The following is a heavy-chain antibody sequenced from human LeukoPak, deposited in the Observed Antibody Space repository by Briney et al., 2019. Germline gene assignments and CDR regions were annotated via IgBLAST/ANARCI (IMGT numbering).Heavy chain of an antibody. J-gene: IGHJ4*02. CDR1: GFTFSSYA. V-gene: IGHV3-23*01. CDR2: ISGSGGST. D-gene: IGHD1-26*01. CDR3: AKPGERVGAVYFDY. Sequence: GGSLRLSCAASGFTFSSYAMSWVRQAPGKGLEWASAISGSGGSTYYADSVKGRFTISRDNSKNTLYLQMNSLRAEDTAVYYCAKPGERVGAVYFDYGGQGPLVTVSS.